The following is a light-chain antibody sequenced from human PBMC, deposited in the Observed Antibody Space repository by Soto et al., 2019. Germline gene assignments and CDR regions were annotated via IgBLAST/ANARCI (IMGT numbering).Light chain of an antibody. J-gene: IGKJ4*01. Sequence: VVTRSPLSRPVTLGQASSISCRASQNLYDNYLAWCQQKPRPPPRVLIYAASTRAAGIPDRLSGSASRTDFPLSISRLEPEDLAVYYCQQYGNSLTFGGGTKVDIK. V-gene: IGKV3-20*01. CDR3: QQYGNSLT. CDR1: QNLYDNY. CDR2: AAS.